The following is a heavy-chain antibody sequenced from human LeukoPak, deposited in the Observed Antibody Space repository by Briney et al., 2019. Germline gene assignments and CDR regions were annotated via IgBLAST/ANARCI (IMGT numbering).Heavy chain of an antibody. J-gene: IGHJ4*02. V-gene: IGHV3-7*05. CDR3: SRMTGGLWDY. CDR1: GLTFNTYW. CDR2: INQDGSEC. D-gene: IGHD2-15*01. Sequence: GGSLRLSCAASGLTFNTYWVSCLRQAPGKGLEWVANINQDGSECYYVDSVEGRFTISRDNAENSLYLQLNSLRAEDTAVYYCSRMTGGLWDYWGQGTLVTVSS.